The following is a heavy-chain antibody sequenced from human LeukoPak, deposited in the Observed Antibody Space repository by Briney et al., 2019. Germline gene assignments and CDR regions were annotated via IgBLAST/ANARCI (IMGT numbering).Heavy chain of an antibody. CDR2: MNPNSGNT. J-gene: IGHJ5*02. V-gene: IGHV1-8*01. CDR1: GYTFTSYD. CDR3: ARDRESSSSVWFDP. D-gene: IGHD6-6*01. Sequence: ASVKVSCKASGYTFTSYDINWVRQATGQGLEWMGCMNPNSGNTGYAQKFQGRVTMTRNTSISTAYMELSSLRSEDTAVYYCARDRESSSSVWFDPWGQGTLVTVSS.